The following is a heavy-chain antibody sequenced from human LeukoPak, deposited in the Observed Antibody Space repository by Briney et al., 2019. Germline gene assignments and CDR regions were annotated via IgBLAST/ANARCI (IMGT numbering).Heavy chain of an antibody. Sequence: PGGSLRLSCAASGFTFSSYSMNWVRQAPGKGLEWVSYISSSSSTIYYADSVKGRFTISRDNAKNSLYLQMNSLRAEDTAVYYCANVPERSYSGSYGSFGAFDIWGQGTMVTVSS. D-gene: IGHD1-26*01. J-gene: IGHJ3*02. CDR2: ISSSSSTI. CDR1: GFTFSSYS. V-gene: IGHV3-48*04. CDR3: ANVPERSYSGSYGSFGAFDI.